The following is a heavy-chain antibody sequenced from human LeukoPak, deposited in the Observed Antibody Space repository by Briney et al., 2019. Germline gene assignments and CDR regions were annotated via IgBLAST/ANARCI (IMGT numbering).Heavy chain of an antibody. CDR2: IDYSGNT. J-gene: IGHJ5*02. D-gene: IGHD4-17*01. CDR3: TASVPDYGDYARFDP. Sequence: IXYIDYSGNTNYNPSLKSRVTMSVDTSKNQFSLKVSSVTAADTAVYYCTASVPDYGDYARFDPWGQGTLVTVSS. V-gene: IGHV4-59*01.